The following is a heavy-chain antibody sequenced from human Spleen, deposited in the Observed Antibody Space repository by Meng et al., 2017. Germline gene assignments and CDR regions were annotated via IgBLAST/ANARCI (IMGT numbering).Heavy chain of an antibody. J-gene: IGHJ4*02. V-gene: IGHV1-18*04. D-gene: IGHD6-19*01. CDR3: ARDPSNTSGWHAYFDY. Sequence: QVRLLQSGAEARKPGASLNVSWKASGYTFTHHGIGWVRLAPGQGLEWMGWSSGYNGDTHYAQKVQGRVTMNIDASTSTAYMELSSLRSDDTAVYYCARDPSNTSGWHAYFDYWAQGTLVTVSS. CDR1: GYTFTHHG. CDR2: SSGYNGDT.